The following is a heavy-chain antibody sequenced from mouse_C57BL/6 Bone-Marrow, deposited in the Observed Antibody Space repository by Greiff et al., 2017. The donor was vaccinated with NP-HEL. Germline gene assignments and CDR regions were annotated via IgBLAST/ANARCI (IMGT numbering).Heavy chain of an antibody. Sequence: EVQGVEPGAELVKPGASVKLSCTASGFTFNDNYMHWVKQRPEQGLEWIGRIDPADGETKYDQKFQDKATITADTSSNTAYLQLSSLTSEDTAVYYCARDGYYDYYAMDYWGQGTSVTVSS. CDR1: GFTFNDNY. CDR2: IDPADGET. CDR3: ARDGYYDYYAMDY. J-gene: IGHJ4*01. D-gene: IGHD2-3*01. V-gene: IGHV14-3*02.